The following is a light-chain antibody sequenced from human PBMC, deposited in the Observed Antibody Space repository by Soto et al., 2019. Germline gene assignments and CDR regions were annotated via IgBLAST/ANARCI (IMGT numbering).Light chain of an antibody. CDR3: QYYDESMWT. CDR1: QSVVTSY. V-gene: IGKV3-20*01. CDR2: GAL. J-gene: IGKJ1*01. Sequence: EIVLTRSPGTLSLSPGEGATLSCRASQSVVTSYLAWYQQKYGQSPRLLIYGALYRAPGIPDRFSGSGSGTDFTLSINRLEPDDFAVYYCQYYDESMWTFGQGTKVDIK.